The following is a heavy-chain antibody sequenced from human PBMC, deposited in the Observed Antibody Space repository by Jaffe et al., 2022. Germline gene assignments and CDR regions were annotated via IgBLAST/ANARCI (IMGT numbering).Heavy chain of an antibody. CDR2: ISSSGSTI. V-gene: IGHV3-48*03. J-gene: IGHJ3*02. CDR1: GFTFSSYE. D-gene: IGHD2-21*02. Sequence: EVQLVESGGGLVQPGGSLRLSCAASGFTFSSYEMNWVRQAPGKGLEWVSYISSSGSTIYYADSVKGRFTISRDNAKNSLYLQMNSLRAEDTAVYYCARESDRYRDSDAFDIWGQGTMVTVSS. CDR3: ARESDRYRDSDAFDI.